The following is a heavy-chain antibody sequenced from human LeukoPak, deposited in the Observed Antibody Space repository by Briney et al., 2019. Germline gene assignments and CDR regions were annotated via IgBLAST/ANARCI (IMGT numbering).Heavy chain of an antibody. J-gene: IGHJ4*02. CDR1: GGTFSSDA. Sequence: SVKVSCKASGGTFSSDAISWVRQAHGQGLEWMGGIIPIFGTANYAQKFQGRVTITADKSTSTAYMELSSLRSEDTAVYYCARRCSSTSCYAGRGPYYFDYWGQGTLVSVSS. CDR3: ARRCSSTSCYAGRGPYYFDY. V-gene: IGHV1-69*06. CDR2: IIPIFGTA. D-gene: IGHD2-2*01.